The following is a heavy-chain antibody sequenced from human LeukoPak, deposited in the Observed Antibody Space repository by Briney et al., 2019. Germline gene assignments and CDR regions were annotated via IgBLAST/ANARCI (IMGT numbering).Heavy chain of an antibody. V-gene: IGHV3-21*01. J-gene: IGHJ6*03. CDR1: GFTFSSYN. CDR3: ARDPYSGRYGDYYYYMDV. D-gene: IGHD1-26*01. CDR2: I. Sequence: GGSLRLSCAASGFTFSSYNMNWVRQAPGKGLEWVSSIVKGRFTISRDNAKNSLYLQINSLRAEDTAVYYCARDPYSGRYGDYYYYMDVWGKGTTVTISS.